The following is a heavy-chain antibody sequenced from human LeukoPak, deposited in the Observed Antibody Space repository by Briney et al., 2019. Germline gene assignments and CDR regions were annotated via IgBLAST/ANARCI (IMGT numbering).Heavy chain of an antibody. CDR1: GGSFSGYY. CDR2: INHSGST. Sequence: SETLSLTCAVYGGSFSGYYWSWIRQPPGKGLEWIGEINHSGSTNYNPSLKSRVTISVDTSKSQFSLKLSSVTAANTAVYYCARGRRFGIAVAGTGNWFDPWGQGTLVTVSS. J-gene: IGHJ5*02. CDR3: ARGRRFGIAVAGTGNWFDP. D-gene: IGHD6-19*01. V-gene: IGHV4-34*01.